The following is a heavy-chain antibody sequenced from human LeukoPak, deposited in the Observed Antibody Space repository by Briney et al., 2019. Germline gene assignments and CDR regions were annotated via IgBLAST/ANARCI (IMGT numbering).Heavy chain of an antibody. CDR2: IDPSDSYT. J-gene: IGHJ4*02. CDR3: ARQIEAGATSPLFY. D-gene: IGHD1-26*01. V-gene: IGHV5-10-1*01. Sequence: GESLKISSQASGYSFTTLYFSWVRQMPGKGLEWMGRIDPSDSYTDYSPAFEGHVTISVDQSINTAFLQWSSLKASDTAMYYCARQIEAGATSPLFYCGQGTLVTVSS. CDR1: GYSFTTLY.